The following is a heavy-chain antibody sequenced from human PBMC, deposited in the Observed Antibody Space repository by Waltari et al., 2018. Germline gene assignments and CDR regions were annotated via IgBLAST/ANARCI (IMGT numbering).Heavy chain of an antibody. Sequence: QVQLQESGPGLVKPSETLSLTCTVSGGSISSYYWSWIRQPPGKGLEWIGYIYYRGSTTYNPSRKSRVTISVDTSKNQFSLKLSSVTAADTAVYYCARDRPRRTYYYGMDVWGQGTTVTVSS. V-gene: IGHV4-59*01. CDR3: ARDRPRRTYYYGMDV. CDR1: GGSISSYY. CDR2: IYYRGST. J-gene: IGHJ6*02.